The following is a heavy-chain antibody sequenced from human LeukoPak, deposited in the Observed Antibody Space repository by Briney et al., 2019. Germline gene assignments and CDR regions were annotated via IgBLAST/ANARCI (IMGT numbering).Heavy chain of an antibody. Sequence: GGSLRLSCAASGFTFSSYSMNWVRQAPGKGLEWVSYISSSSSTIYYAESVKGRFTISRDNAKNSLYLQMNSLRAEDTAVYYCAREAYSSSYYFDYWGQGTLVTVSS. CDR1: GFTFSSYS. J-gene: IGHJ4*02. CDR3: AREAYSSSYYFDY. CDR2: ISSSSSTI. D-gene: IGHD6-6*01. V-gene: IGHV3-48*01.